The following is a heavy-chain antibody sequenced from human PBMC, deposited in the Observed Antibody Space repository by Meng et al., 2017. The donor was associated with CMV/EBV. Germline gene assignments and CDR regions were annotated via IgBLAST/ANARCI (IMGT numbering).Heavy chain of an antibody. D-gene: IGHD3-10*01. CDR1: GGSFSGYY. CDR3: ARGLREFYYYYGMDV. CDR2: INHSGST. Sequence: SETLSLTCAVYGGSFSGYYWSWIRQPPGKGLEWIGEINHSGSTNYNLSLKSRVTISVDTSKNQFSLKLSSVTAADTAVYYCARGLREFYYYYGMDVWGQGTTVTVSS. V-gene: IGHV4-34*01. J-gene: IGHJ6*02.